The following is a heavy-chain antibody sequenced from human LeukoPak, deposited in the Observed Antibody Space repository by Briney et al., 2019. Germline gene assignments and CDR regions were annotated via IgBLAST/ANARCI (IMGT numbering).Heavy chain of an antibody. CDR1: GFTFSDYY. CDR2: ISSSGSTI. CDR3: ARDRDNWNSVKFSYYYYMDV. D-gene: IGHD1-7*01. J-gene: IGHJ6*03. V-gene: IGHV3-11*04. Sequence: GGSLRLTCAASGFTFSDYYMSWIRQAPGKGLEWVSYISSSGSTIYYADSVKGRFTISRDNAKNSLYLQMNSLRAEDTAVYYRARDRDNWNSVKFSYYYYMDVWGKGTTVTVSS.